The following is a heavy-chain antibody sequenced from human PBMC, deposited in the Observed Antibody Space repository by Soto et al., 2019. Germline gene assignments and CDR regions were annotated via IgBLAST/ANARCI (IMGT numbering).Heavy chain of an antibody. J-gene: IGHJ4*02. CDR2: IYYTGSA. D-gene: IGHD6-19*01. CDR1: GGSISSGGYY. CDR3: ARGEKQWLPKGMVYYFDY. Sequence: PSETLSLTCTVSGGSISSGGYYWTWIRQHPGKGLEWIGYIYYTGSAYYNPSLKSRVTISVDTSKNQFSLKLSSVTAADTAVYYCARGEKQWLPKGMVYYFDYWGQGTLVTVSS. V-gene: IGHV4-30-4*01.